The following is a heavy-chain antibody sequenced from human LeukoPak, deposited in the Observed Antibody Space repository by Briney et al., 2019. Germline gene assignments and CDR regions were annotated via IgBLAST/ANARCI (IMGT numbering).Heavy chain of an antibody. V-gene: IGHV3-30-3*01. CDR2: ISYDGSNK. D-gene: IGHD2-15*01. Sequence: PGGSLRLSCAASGFTFSSYEMSWVRQAPGKGLEWVAVISYDGSNKYYADSVKGRFTISRDNSKNTLYLQMNSLRAEDTAVYYCARDRGGGHYFDYWGQGTLVTVSS. J-gene: IGHJ4*02. CDR3: ARDRGGGHYFDY. CDR1: GFTFSSYE.